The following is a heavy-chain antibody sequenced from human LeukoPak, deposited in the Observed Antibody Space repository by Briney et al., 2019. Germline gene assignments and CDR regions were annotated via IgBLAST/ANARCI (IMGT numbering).Heavy chain of an antibody. J-gene: IGHJ3*02. Sequence: GGSLRLSCAASRFTFSSYWMHWVRQAPGKGLVWVSRINSDGSSASYADSVKGRFTISRDNAKNTLYLQMNSLRAEDTAVYYCARSRTLWGAFDIWGQGTMVTVSS. CDR2: INSDGSSA. CDR1: RFTFSSYW. CDR3: ARSRTLWGAFDI. D-gene: IGHD2-21*01. V-gene: IGHV3-74*01.